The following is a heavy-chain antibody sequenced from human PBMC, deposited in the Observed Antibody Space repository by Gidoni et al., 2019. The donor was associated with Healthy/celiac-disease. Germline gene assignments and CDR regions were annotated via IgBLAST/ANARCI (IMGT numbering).Heavy chain of an antibody. CDR3: ATPGEYYYSSGYDAFDI. D-gene: IGHD3-22*01. V-gene: IGHV1-24*01. CDR2: FDPEDGET. J-gene: IGHJ3*02. Sequence: QVQLVQSGAEVKKPGASVKVSCKVSGSTLTELLMNWVRQAPGQGLEWKGGFDPEDGETSYAQKFQCRVTLTEDTSTDTAYMELSSLRSEDTAVYYCATPGEYYYSSGYDAFDIWGQGTMVTVSS. CDR1: GSTLTELL.